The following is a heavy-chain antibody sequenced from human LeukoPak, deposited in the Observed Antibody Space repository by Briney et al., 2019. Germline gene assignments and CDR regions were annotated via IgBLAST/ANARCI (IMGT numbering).Heavy chain of an antibody. CDR1: GGSISGDY. CDR2: INTSGNT. J-gene: IGHJ6*03. D-gene: IGHD1-26*01. V-gene: IGHV4-4*07. Sequence: RTSETLSLTCTVSGGSISGDYWSWIRQPAGKGLEWIGRINTSGNTNYNPSLKSRVTMSVDTSKNQFSLKLSSVTAADTAVYYCARGWGYMDVWGKGTTVTVSS. CDR3: ARGWGYMDV.